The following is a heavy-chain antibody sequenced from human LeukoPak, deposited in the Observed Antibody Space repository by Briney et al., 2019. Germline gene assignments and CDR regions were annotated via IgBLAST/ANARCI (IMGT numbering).Heavy chain of an antibody. CDR3: ARVTEFYYGSGTFDY. J-gene: IGHJ4*02. V-gene: IGHV4-59*12. Sequence: SETLSLTCTVSGASIISYYWSWIRQPPGKGLEWIGHIYFHGSTYYNPSLKSRVTMSVDTSKNQFSLKLSSVTAADSAVFYCARVTEFYYGSGTFDYWGQGTLVTVSS. CDR1: GASIISYY. CDR2: IYFHGST. D-gene: IGHD3-10*01.